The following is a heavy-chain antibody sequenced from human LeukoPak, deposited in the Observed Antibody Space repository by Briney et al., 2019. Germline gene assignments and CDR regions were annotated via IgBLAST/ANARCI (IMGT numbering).Heavy chain of an antibody. CDR2: IYHSGST. Sequence: MPSETLSLTCTVSGGSISSSSYYWGWIRQPPGKGLEWIGSIYHSGSTYYNPSLMTRVSISVDKSNNQFSLKLSSVTAADTAVYYCARVRSGNYLDAFDMWGQGTRVSVSS. D-gene: IGHD3-22*01. V-gene: IGHV4-39*07. CDR1: GGSISSSSYY. CDR3: ARVRSGNYLDAFDM. J-gene: IGHJ3*02.